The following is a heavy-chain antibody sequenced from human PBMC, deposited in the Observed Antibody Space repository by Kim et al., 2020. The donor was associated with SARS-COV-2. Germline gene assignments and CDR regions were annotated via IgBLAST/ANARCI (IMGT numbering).Heavy chain of an antibody. Sequence: LKSRVPMSVDTSKNQFSLKLSSVTAADTAVYYCARVPQVNGGAAGEFDYWGQGTLVTVSS. V-gene: IGHV4-4*06. CDR3: ARVPQVNGGAAGEFDY. J-gene: IGHJ4*02. D-gene: IGHD6-13*01.